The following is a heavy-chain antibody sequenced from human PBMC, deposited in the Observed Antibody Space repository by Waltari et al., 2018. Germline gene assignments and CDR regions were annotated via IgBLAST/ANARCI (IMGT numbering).Heavy chain of an antibody. J-gene: IGHJ6*02. CDR2: MNPNSVNT. CDR3: GYCSSTSCWDGMDV. V-gene: IGHV1-8*01. CDR1: GYTFTSYD. D-gene: IGHD2-2*01. Sequence: QVQLVQSGAEVKKPGASVKVSCKASGYTFTSYDINWVRQATGQGLEWMGWMNPNSVNTGYAQKCQGRVTMTRNTSISTAYMELSSLRSEDTAVYYCGYCSSTSCWDGMDVWGQGTTVTVSS.